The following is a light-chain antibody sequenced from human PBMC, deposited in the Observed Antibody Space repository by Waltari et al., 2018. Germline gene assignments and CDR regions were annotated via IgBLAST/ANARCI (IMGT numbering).Light chain of an antibody. CDR1: QDISNY. Sequence: DIQMTQSPPSLSAFVGDRVIMTCQASQDISNYLNWYQQKPGKAPKLLIRDASNLETGVPTMFSGSQYLTDFTLTISSLQPEDVGTYYCQRYDNLPIFAFGPGTKVEIK. J-gene: IGKJ3*01. V-gene: IGKV1-33*01. CDR3: QRYDNLPIFA. CDR2: DAS.